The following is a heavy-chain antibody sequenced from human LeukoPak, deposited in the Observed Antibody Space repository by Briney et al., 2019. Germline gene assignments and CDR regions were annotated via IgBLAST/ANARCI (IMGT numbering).Heavy chain of an antibody. Sequence: PSETLSLTCTVSGDSISSSSYYWGWIRQPPGKGLEWLGSMYHSGSTYYNPSLKSRVTISVDTSKNQFSLKLSSVTAADTAVYYCATPTHSGWYGGMDYWGQGTLVTVSS. J-gene: IGHJ4*02. CDR2: MYHSGST. CDR3: ATPTHSGWYGGMDY. V-gene: IGHV4-39*01. CDR1: GDSISSSSYY. D-gene: IGHD6-19*01.